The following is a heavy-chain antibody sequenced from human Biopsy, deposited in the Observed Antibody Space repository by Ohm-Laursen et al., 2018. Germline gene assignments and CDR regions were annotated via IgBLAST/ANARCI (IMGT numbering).Heavy chain of an antibody. CDR1: DGSISGYY. D-gene: IGHD3-22*01. CDR2: IYYTGKT. CDR3: AKNSGYSHDY. Sequence: SQTLSLTCTVSDGSISGYYWSWIRQAPGKGLEWIGFIYYTGKTKSNPSLKSRLTMSVETSKNQFSLNLTTVTTADTAVYYCAKNSGYSHDYWGPGILVTVPS. J-gene: IGHJ4*01. V-gene: IGHV4-59*03.